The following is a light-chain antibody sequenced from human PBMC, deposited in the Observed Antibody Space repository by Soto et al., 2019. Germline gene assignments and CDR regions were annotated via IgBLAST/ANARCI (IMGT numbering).Light chain of an antibody. CDR3: QHYGNSLYT. CDR1: QSVSSSS. Sequence: DIVLTQSPGTLSLSPGARATLSCRASQSVSSSSLAWYQQKPGQTPRLLIYGASTRATGIPDRFSGSGSGTDFTLTISRLEPEDFAVYYCQHYGNSLYTFGPGTKLEIK. V-gene: IGKV3-20*01. J-gene: IGKJ2*01. CDR2: GAS.